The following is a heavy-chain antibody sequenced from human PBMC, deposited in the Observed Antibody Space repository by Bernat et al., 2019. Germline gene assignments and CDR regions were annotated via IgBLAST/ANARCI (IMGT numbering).Heavy chain of an antibody. Sequence: QVQLQQWGAGLLKPSETLSLICAVYGGTFNNYYWSWIRQPPGKGLEWIGEINHSGSTIYNPSLKSRVAISVDTSKNQLSLKLRSVTAADTAVYYCARAGGAYDFWSGYWATSVYYYGMDVWGQGTTVTVSS. D-gene: IGHD3-3*01. J-gene: IGHJ6*02. CDR1: GGTFNNYY. CDR3: ARAGGAYDFWSGYWATSVYYYGMDV. V-gene: IGHV4-34*01. CDR2: INHSGST.